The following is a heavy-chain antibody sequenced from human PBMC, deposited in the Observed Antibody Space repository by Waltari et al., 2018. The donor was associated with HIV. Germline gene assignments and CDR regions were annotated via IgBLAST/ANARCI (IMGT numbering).Heavy chain of an antibody. J-gene: IGHJ6*02. V-gene: IGHV1-18*01. Sequence: QVQLVQSGAEVKKPGASVKVSCKASGYTFPSHGISWVRQAPGQGLEWMGWISVYNGHTNYAQKLQGRVTMTTDTSTSTAYMELRSLRSDDTAVYYCARGAAGYYYYVMDVWGQGTTVTVSS. D-gene: IGHD6-13*01. CDR2: ISVYNGHT. CDR1: GYTFPSHG. CDR3: ARGAAGYYYYVMDV.